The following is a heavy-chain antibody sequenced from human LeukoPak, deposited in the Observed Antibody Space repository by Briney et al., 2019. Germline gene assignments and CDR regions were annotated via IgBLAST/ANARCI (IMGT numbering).Heavy chain of an antibody. CDR1: GFTFSSYA. Sequence: PGGSLRLSCAASGFTFSSYAMSWVRQAPGKGLEWVSGISWNSGSIGYADSVKGRFTISRDNAKNSLYLQMNSLRAEDTALYYCAGGMGQFDYWGQGTLVTVSS. J-gene: IGHJ4*02. CDR3: AGGMGQFDY. D-gene: IGHD3-16*01. CDR2: ISWNSGSI. V-gene: IGHV3-9*01.